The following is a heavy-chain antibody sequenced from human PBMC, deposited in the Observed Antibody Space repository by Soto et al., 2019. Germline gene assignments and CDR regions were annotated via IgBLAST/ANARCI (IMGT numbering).Heavy chain of an antibody. CDR2: IWYDGSNK. J-gene: IGHJ6*02. CDR3: AREEQVLLRGGGYYYYGMDV. D-gene: IGHD1-26*01. Sequence: QVQLVESGGGVVQPGRSLRLSCAASGFTFSSYGLHWVRQAPGKGLEWVAVIWYDGSNKYYADSVKGRFTISRDNSKNKLHLQMNSRRAEDKAVYYCAREEQVLLRGGGYYYYGMDVWGQGTTVTVSS. CDR1: GFTFSSYG. V-gene: IGHV3-33*01.